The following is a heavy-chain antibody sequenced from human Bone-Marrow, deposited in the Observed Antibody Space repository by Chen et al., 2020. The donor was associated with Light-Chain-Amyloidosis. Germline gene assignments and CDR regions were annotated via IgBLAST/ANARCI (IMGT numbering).Heavy chain of an antibody. CDR2: MNSAGSGT. V-gene: IGHV3-23*01. J-gene: IGHJ4*02. D-gene: IGHD3-3*01. Sequence: DVQLSESGGGLVQPGGSLRLSCAASGFIFSNSAMSWVRQAPGKGLEWVARMNSAGSGTSYADSVKGRFIISRDNAKNTLYLQMNSLRPEDTAVYYCAKDYDFWSGLLEYWGQGTLVTVSS. CDR3: AKDYDFWSGLLEY. CDR1: GFIFSNSA.